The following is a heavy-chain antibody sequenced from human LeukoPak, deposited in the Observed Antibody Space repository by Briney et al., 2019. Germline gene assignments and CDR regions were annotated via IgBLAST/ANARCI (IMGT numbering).Heavy chain of an antibody. CDR2: IWYDGSNK. D-gene: IGHD6-19*01. Sequence: GGSLRLSCAASGFTFSSYGMHWVRQAPGKGLEWVAVIWYDGSNKYYADSVKGRFTISRDNSKNTLYLQMNSLRAEDTAVYYCARSGTIAGAGHWGGANWFDPWGQETRVTVSS. CDR3: ARSGTIAGAGHWGGANWFDP. J-gene: IGHJ5*02. CDR1: GFTFSSYG. V-gene: IGHV3-33*01.